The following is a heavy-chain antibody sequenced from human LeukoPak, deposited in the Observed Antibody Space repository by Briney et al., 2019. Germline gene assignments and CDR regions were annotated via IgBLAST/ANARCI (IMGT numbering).Heavy chain of an antibody. CDR1: GFTFPTSA. Sequence: PGGPLRLPCSASGFTFPTSATPGARQSPGKGLAYVSAFSRNGDSTYSAHSVKATFTISRDNSKNTLYLQMSSLRAEATAVYYCVKDQAGYSSGYFQYWGQGTLVTVSS. J-gene: IGHJ1*01. CDR2: FSRNGDST. V-gene: IGHV3-64D*06. CDR3: VKDQAGYSSGYFQY. D-gene: IGHD6-19*01.